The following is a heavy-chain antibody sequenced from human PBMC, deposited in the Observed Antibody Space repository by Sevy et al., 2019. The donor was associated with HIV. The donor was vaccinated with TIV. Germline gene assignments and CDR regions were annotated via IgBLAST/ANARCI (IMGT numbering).Heavy chain of an antibody. V-gene: IGHV3-23*01. CDR3: AKVEVVPAAIWYYFDY. J-gene: IGHJ4*02. CDR2: ISGSGGST. D-gene: IGHD2-2*01. CDR1: GFSGFTFSSFV. Sequence: GGSLRLSCAVSGFSGFTFSSFVISWVRQAPGKGLEWVSAISGSGGSTYYADSVKGRFTISRDNSKNTLYLQMNSLRAEDTAVYYCAKVEVVPAAIWYYFDYWGQGTLVTVSS.